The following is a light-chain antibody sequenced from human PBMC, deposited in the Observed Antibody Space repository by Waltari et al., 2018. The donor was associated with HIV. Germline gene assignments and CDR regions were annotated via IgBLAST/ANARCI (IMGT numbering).Light chain of an antibody. Sequence: ILMTQSRGTLSWSPRGRVNLSCRSIMTVATYLAWYQQKTGRAPSLLIYGASISATGIPASFSGSGSGTDFNLISSDLQPEDCALYFGHEYNMWPVCTFSQVTKVE. CDR1: MTVATY. CDR2: GAS. J-gene: IGKJ2*02. V-gene: IGKV3D-15*03. CDR3: HEYNMWPVCT.